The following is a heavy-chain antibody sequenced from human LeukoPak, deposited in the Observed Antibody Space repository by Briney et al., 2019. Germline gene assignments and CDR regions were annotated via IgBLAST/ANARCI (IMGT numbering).Heavy chain of an antibody. D-gene: IGHD5-18*01. V-gene: IGHV1-69*13. J-gene: IGHJ4*02. CDR3: ARDKTRGLGYSYSKSGNYFDY. CDR1: GGTFSSYA. Sequence: SVKVSCKASGGTFSSYAISWVRQAPGQGLEWMGGIIPIFGTANYAQKFQGRVTITADESTSTAYMELSSLRSEDTAVYSCARDKTRGLGYSYSKSGNYFDYWGQGTLVTVSS. CDR2: IIPIFGTA.